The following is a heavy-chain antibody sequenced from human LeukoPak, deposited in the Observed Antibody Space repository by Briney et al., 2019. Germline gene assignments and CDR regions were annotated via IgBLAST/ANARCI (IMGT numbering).Heavy chain of an antibody. V-gene: IGHV3-30*02. D-gene: IGHD3-22*01. CDR1: GFTFSSYG. CDR2: IWYDGSNK. J-gene: IGHJ3*02. CDR3: AKDAYYYDSSGYQIHDAFDI. Sequence: GGSLRLSCAASGFTFSSYGMHWVRQAPGKGLEWVAVIWYDGSNKYYADSVKGRFTISRDNSKNTLYLQMNSLRAEDTAVYHCAKDAYYYDSSGYQIHDAFDIWGQGTMVTVSS.